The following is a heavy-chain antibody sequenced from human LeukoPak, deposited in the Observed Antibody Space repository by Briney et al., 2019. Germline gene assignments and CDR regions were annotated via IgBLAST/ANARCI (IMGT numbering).Heavy chain of an antibody. J-gene: IGHJ6*02. CDR1: GGSISSGGYY. CDR3: VRGGTYYYYYGMDV. V-gene: IGHV4-31*03. CDR2: IYYSGST. Sequence: SQTLSLTCTVSGGSISSGGYYWSWIRQHPGKGLEWIGYIYYSGSTYYNPSLKSRVTVSVDTSKNQFSLTLNSVIAADTAVYYCVRGGTYYYYYGMDVWGQGTSVTVSS.